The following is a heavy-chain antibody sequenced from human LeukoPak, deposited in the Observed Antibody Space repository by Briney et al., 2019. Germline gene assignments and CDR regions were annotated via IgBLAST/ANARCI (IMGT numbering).Heavy chain of an antibody. CDR2: IKQDGSEK. J-gene: IGHJ1*01. D-gene: IGHD6-13*01. CDR3: AKEDDLAAALQN. V-gene: IGHV3-7*03. CDR1: GFTFSSYW. Sequence: GGSLRLSCAASGFTFSSYWMSWVRQAPGKGLEWVANIKQDGSEKYYVDSVKGRFTISRDNAKNSLYLQMNSLRAEDMALYYCAKEDDLAAALQNWGQGTLVTVSS.